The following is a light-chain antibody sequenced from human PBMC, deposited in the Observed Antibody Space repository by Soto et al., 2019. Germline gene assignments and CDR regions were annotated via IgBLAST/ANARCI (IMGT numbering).Light chain of an antibody. CDR2: TAS. CDR3: QQSYSTPRT. CDR1: QNISNF. J-gene: IGKJ2*01. V-gene: IGKV1-39*01. Sequence: DIQMTQSPSSLSASVGDRVTITCRASQNISNFLNWYQQKPGTAPKLLIYTASNLQSGVPSRFSGSGSGADFTLTISSLQPEDFATYYCQQSYSTPRTFGQGTKLEIK.